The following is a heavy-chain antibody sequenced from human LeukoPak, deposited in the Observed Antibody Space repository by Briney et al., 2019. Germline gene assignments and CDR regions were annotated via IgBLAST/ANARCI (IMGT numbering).Heavy chain of an antibody. CDR3: AKDTSRLIAAAGTHAFDI. CDR1: GFTFDDYA. D-gene: IGHD6-13*01. V-gene: IGHV3-9*03. Sequence: PGGSLRLSCAASGFTFDDYAMHWVRQAPGKGLEWVSGISWNSGSIGYADSVKGRFTISRDNAKNSLYLQMNSLRAEDMALYYCAKDTSRLIAAAGTHAFDIWGQGTMVTVSS. J-gene: IGHJ3*02. CDR2: ISWNSGSI.